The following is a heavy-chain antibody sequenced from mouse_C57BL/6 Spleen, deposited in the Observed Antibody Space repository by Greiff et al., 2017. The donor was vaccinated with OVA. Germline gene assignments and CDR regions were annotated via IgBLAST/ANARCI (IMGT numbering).Heavy chain of an antibody. Sequence: EVQLQESGPGLVKPSQSLSLTCSVPGYSITSGYYWNWIRQFPGNKLEWMGYISYDGSNNYNPSLKNRISITRDTSKNQFFLKLNSVTTEDTATYYCAKDGEGYFFDYWGQSATLTVSS. CDR2: ISYDGSN. V-gene: IGHV3-6*01. CDR3: AKDGEGYFFDY. CDR1: GYSITSGYY. J-gene: IGHJ2*01.